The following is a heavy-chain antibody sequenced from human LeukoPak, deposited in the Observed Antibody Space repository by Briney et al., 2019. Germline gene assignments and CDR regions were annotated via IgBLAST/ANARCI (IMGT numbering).Heavy chain of an antibody. V-gene: IGHV3-23*01. Sequence: GGSLRLSCAASGFTLSSYAMSWVRQAPGKGLEWVSTTSGSGGSTYYADSVKGRFTISRDNSKNTLYLQTNSLRAEDTAVYYCAKGRLSGVVVAGYGMDVWGQGTTITVSS. D-gene: IGHD6-19*01. CDR3: AKGRLSGVVVAGYGMDV. CDR2: TSGSGGST. CDR1: GFTLSSYA. J-gene: IGHJ6*02.